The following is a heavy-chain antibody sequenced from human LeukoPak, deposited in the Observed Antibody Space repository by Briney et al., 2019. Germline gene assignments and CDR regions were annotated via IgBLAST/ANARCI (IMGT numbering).Heavy chain of an antibody. D-gene: IGHD3-22*01. CDR1: GDSIPNNYY. CDR3: ARLKLGSAYSYTDDY. V-gene: IGHV4-38-2*01. Sequence: SSETLSLTCAVSGDSIPNNYYWGWIRQPPGKGLEWIGSIYHSGSTYYNPSLKSRVTISVDTSKNQFSLKLSSVTAADTAVYYCARLKLGSAYSYTDDYWGQGTLVTVSS. CDR2: IYHSGST. J-gene: IGHJ4*02.